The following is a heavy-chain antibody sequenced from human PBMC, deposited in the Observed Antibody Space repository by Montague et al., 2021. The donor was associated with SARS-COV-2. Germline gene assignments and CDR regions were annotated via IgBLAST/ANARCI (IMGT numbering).Heavy chain of an antibody. CDR2: IHHSGGT. J-gene: IGHJ4*02. V-gene: IGHV4-59*01. D-gene: IGHD1-26*01. CDR3: ATSLGGRDCWEDYYFDY. CDR1: GGSISRYH. Sequence: SETLSLTCTVTGGSISRYHWSWIRQPPGKGLEWIGYIHHSGGTNYNPSLESRVTKSVDTSKNQFSLNLISVTAADTAVYYCATSLGGRDCWEDYYFDYWGQGNLVTVSS.